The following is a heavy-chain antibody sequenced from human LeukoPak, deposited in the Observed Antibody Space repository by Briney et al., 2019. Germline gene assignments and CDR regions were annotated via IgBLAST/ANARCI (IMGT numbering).Heavy chain of an antibody. CDR3: ARGTRGTGAFFDY. D-gene: IGHD1-1*01. Sequence: GGSLRLSCAASGFTFSSYWMRWLRHAPGKGLMWVSRISPDGSRAEYADSVKGRFTISRDNAKNTVSMQMNSLTTEDTAFYYCARGTRGTGAFFDYWGQGSLVTVSS. CDR1: GFTFSSYW. V-gene: IGHV3-74*03. J-gene: IGHJ4*02. CDR2: ISPDGSRA.